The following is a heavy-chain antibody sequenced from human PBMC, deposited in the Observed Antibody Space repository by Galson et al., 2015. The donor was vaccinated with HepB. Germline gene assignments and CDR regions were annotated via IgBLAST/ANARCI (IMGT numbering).Heavy chain of an antibody. J-gene: IGHJ4*02. Sequence: QVQLQESGPGLVKPSQTLSLTCAVYGGSFSGYYWSWIRQPPGKGLEWIGEINHSGTTNYNPSLKSRVTISEDTSKKQFSLRLTSVTAADTAVYYCARAPQTGDGNYFDYWGQGNLVTVSS. CDR1: GGSFSGYY. CDR3: ARAPQTGDGNYFDY. CDR2: INHSGTT. D-gene: IGHD7-27*01. V-gene: IGHV4-34*09.